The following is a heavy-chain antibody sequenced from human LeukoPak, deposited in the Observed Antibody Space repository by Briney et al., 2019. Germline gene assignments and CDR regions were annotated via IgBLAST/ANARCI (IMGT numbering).Heavy chain of an antibody. Sequence: INPSGGSTSYAQKFQGRVTMTRDTSTSTVYMELSSLRSEDTAVYYCARGPNGSGSYYFPFDYWGQGTLVTVSS. V-gene: IGHV1-46*01. J-gene: IGHJ4*02. D-gene: IGHD3-10*01. CDR3: ARGPNGSGSYYFPFDY. CDR2: INPSGGST.